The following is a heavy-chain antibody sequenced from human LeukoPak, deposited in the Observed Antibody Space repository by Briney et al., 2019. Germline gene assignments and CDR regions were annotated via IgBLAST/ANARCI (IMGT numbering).Heavy chain of an antibody. CDR2: IYYSGST. J-gene: IGHJ4*02. CDR3: ASQIRALDY. V-gene: IGHV4-39*01. CDR1: GGSISSSSYY. Sequence: PSETLSLTCTVSGGSISSSSYYWGWIRQPPGKGLEWIGSIYYSGSTYYNPSLKSRVTISVDTSKNQFSLKLSSVTAADTAVCYCASQIRALDYWGQGTLVTVSS.